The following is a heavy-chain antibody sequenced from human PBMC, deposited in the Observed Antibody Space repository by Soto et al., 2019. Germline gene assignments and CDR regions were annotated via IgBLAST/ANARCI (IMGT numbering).Heavy chain of an antibody. CDR2: SSSSSSYT. D-gene: IGHD3-22*01. CDR1: GFTFSDYY. CDR3: ARDQHPYYYDSRGSLDY. V-gene: IGHV3-11*06. Sequence: QVQLVESGGGLVKPGGSLRLSCAASGFTFSDYYMSWIRQAPGNGLEWVSYSSSSSSYTNYADSVKGRFTISRDNAKNSLYRQMNSLRAEDTAVYYCARDQHPYYYDSRGSLDYWGQGTLVTVSS. J-gene: IGHJ4*02.